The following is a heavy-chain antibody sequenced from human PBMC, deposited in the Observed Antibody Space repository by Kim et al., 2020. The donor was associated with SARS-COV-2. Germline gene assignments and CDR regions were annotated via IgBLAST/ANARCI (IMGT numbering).Heavy chain of an antibody. CDR3: ARDQKGRSD. CDR2: GGT. V-gene: IGHV3-53*01. J-gene: IGHJ4*02. Sequence: GGTDFADTVKGRFTVSRDNSKSTLYLQMNSLRAEDTAMYYCARDQKGRSDWGQGTLVTVSS.